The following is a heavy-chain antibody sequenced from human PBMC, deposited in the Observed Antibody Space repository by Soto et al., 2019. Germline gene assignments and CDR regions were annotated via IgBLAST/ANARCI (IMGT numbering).Heavy chain of an antibody. Sequence: SGTLSITYSVSGSFLCIRFYWGWLRPTPWKGLEWVGCFYHGGSTYYNPSLNSRVTLSIDMTNNHVSLILNSVTAADTAVYYCARVGPWVPYYYDSSPYTFENWFDPWGQGNLVT. V-gene: IGHV4-38-2*02. CDR2: FYHGGST. J-gene: IGHJ5*02. D-gene: IGHD3-22*01. CDR3: ARVGPWVPYYYDSSPYTFENWFDP. CDR1: GSFLCIRFY.